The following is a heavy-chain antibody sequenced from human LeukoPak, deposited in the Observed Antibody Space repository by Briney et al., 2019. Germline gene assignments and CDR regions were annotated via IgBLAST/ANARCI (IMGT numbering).Heavy chain of an antibody. D-gene: IGHD3-22*01. Sequence: GGSLRLSCAASGFTVSSNYMSWVRQAPGKGLEWVSVMYSGGSTYYADSVKGRFTISRDNSKNTLYLQMNSLRAEDTAVYYCARGSPHSSGYYAFGYWGQGTLVTVSS. J-gene: IGHJ4*02. CDR2: MYSGGST. CDR1: GFTVSSNY. V-gene: IGHV3-66*02. CDR3: ARGSPHSSGYYAFGY.